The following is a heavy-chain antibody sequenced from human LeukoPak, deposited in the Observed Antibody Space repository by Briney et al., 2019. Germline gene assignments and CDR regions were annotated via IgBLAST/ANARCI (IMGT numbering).Heavy chain of an antibody. D-gene: IGHD2-2*01. CDR1: GYTFTSYG. CDR3: AREGSGGYCSSTSCYPPYYYGMDV. Sequence: GASVKVSCKASGYTFTSYGISWVRQAPGQGLEWMGWISAYNGNTNYAQKLQGRVTMTTDTSTSTAYMELRSLRSDDTAVYCCAREGSGGYCSSTSCYPPYYYGMDVWGQGTTVTVSS. J-gene: IGHJ6*02. CDR2: ISAYNGNT. V-gene: IGHV1-18*01.